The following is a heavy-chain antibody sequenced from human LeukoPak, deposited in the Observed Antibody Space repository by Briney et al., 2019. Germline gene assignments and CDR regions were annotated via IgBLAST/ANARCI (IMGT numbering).Heavy chain of an antibody. Sequence: GGSLRLSCAASGFPFSDYAMQWVRQAPGKGLEWVAVIWFDGSNQYYVDSVKGRFTISRDNSKNSLYLQMNSLRDEDTAVYFCARDALITFGSVIVNDAFDMWGQGTMVTVSS. CDR3: ARDALITFGSVIVNDAFDM. CDR1: GFPFSDYA. V-gene: IGHV3-33*01. J-gene: IGHJ3*02. D-gene: IGHD3-16*02. CDR2: IWFDGSNQ.